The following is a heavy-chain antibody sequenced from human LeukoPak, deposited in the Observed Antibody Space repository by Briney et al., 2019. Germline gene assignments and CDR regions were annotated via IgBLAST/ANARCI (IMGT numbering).Heavy chain of an antibody. CDR1: GGSFSGYY. CDR3: ATLRPGATYYYYGMDV. D-gene: IGHD1-26*01. Sequence: SQTLSLTCAVYGGSFSGYYTGWIRQPPGRGLGWIGEINHSGSTNYNPYLKRRVTISVDTSKNQFSLKLSSVTAADTAVYYCATLRPGATYYYYGMDVWGRGTTVTVSS. CDR2: INHSGST. J-gene: IGHJ6*04. V-gene: IGHV4-34*01.